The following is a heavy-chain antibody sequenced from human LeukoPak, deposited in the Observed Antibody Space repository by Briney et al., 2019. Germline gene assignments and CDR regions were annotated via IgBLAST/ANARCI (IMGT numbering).Heavy chain of an antibody. D-gene: IGHD6-6*01. J-gene: IGHJ4*02. CDR2: INPNSGGT. CDR1: GYTFTGYY. V-gene: IGHV1-2*02. Sequence: GASVRVSCRASGYTFTGYYMHWVRQAPGQGLEWMGWINPNSGGTNYAQKFRGRVTMTRDTSISTAYMELSRLRSDDTAVYYCARGSKIAARRGYFDYWGQGTLVTVSS. CDR3: ARGSKIAARRGYFDY.